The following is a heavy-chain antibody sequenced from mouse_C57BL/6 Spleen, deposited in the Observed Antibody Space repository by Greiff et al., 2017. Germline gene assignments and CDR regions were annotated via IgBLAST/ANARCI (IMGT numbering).Heavy chain of an antibody. CDR3: TREGYYGSSSMDY. Sequence: EVKLMESGEGLVKPGGSLKLSCAASGFTFSSYAMSWVRQTPEKRLEWVAYISSGGDYIYYADPVKGRFTISRDNARNTLYLQMSSLKSEDTAMYYCTREGYYGSSSMDYWGQGTSVTVSS. CDR1: GFTFSSYA. D-gene: IGHD1-1*01. J-gene: IGHJ4*01. V-gene: IGHV5-9-1*02. CDR2: ISSGGDYI.